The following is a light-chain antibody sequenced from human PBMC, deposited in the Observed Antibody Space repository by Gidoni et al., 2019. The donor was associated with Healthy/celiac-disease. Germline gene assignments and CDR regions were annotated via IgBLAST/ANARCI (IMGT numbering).Light chain of an antibody. J-gene: IGLJ3*02. CDR3: AAWDGSLNGFWV. CDR2: RNN. V-gene: IGLV1-44*01. CDR1: SSNIGSNT. Sequence: QSVLTPPPSASGTPGPRVTISCSGGSSNIGSNTVNWYQQLPGTAPKLLIYRNNQRPSGVPDRFSGSKSGTSAALAISGLQAGDEADYYCAAWDGSLNGFWVFGGGTKLTVL.